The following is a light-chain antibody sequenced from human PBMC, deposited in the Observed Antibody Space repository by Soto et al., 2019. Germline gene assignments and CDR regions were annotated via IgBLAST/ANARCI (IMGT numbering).Light chain of an antibody. CDR3: ATWDDSLNAYV. Sequence: QSVLTQPPSASGTPGQRVTISCSGSSSSIRSNAVNWYQQLPGTAPKLLIYSDNHRPSGVPDRFSGSKSGTSASLAISGLQSEDEADYHCATWDDSLNAYVFGIGSKLTVL. CDR2: SDN. V-gene: IGLV1-44*01. J-gene: IGLJ1*01. CDR1: SSSIRSNA.